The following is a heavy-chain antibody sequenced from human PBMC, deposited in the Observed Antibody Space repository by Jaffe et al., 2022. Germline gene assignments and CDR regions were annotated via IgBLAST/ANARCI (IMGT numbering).Heavy chain of an antibody. CDR3: ARAPPHHSFDS. J-gene: IGHJ4*02. CDR2: IHTSGRT. V-gene: IGHV4-61*02. Sequence: QVQLQESGPGLVKPSQTLSLTCTVFGGSISSGSYYWGWIRQPAGKGLEWLGRIHTSGRTDYNPSLKSRVTVSVDTSKNQFSLKLSSVTDADSAVYYCARAPPHHSFDSWGQGTLVTVSS. CDR1: GGSISSGSYY.